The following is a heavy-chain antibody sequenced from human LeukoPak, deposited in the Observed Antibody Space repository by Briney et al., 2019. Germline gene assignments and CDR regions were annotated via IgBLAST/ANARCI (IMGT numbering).Heavy chain of an antibody. CDR3: AKNRGANYYNYYMDV. V-gene: IGHV3-23*01. D-gene: IGHD4/OR15-4a*01. CDR1: GFTFSTYA. CDR2: IGGGGRDT. J-gene: IGHJ6*03. Sequence: GGSLRLSCAASGFTFSTYAMSWVRQAPGKGLEWLLTIGGGGRDTFYADSVKGRFTVSRDNSKNTLSLQMSSLRAEDTAVYFCAKNRGANYYNYYMDVWGKGTTVTVSS.